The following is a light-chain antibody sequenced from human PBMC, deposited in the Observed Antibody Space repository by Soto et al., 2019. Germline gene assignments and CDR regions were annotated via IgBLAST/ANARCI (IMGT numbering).Light chain of an antibody. CDR1: SSDVGAYDF. V-gene: IGLV2-8*01. CDR2: EVT. CDR3: ISYAGINNVI. J-gene: IGLJ2*01. Sequence: QSALTQPPSASGSPGQSVTISCTGTSSDVGAYDFVSWYHQQSGKAPKLLIFEVTKRPSGVPDRFSGSKSGNTASLTVSGLQADDAGDYYCISYAGINNVIFGAGTKLTVL.